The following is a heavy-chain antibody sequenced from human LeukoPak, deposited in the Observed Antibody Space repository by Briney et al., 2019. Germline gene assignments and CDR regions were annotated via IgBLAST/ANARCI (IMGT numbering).Heavy chain of an antibody. CDR1: GFTFSDYY. CDR2: ISSSGSTI. D-gene: IGHD6-19*01. Sequence: GGSLRLSCAASGFTFSDYYMSWIRQAPGKGLEWVSYISSSGSTIYYADSVKGRFTISRDNAKNSLYLQMNSLRAEDTALYYCAKEAYSSGWYHLDYWGQGTLVTVSS. CDR3: AKEAYSSGWYHLDY. J-gene: IGHJ4*02. V-gene: IGHV3-11*01.